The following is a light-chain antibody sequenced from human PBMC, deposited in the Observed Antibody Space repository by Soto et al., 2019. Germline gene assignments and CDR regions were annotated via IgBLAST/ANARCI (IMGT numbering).Light chain of an antibody. Sequence: EIVLTQSPATLSLSPGERATLSCRASQSVSSYLAWYHQKPGQAPRLLIYDASNRATGIPARFSGSGSGTDFTLTISSLEPEDFAVYYGQQRSNWPLTFGGGTKVEIK. CDR2: DAS. CDR3: QQRSNWPLT. J-gene: IGKJ4*01. V-gene: IGKV3-11*01. CDR1: QSVSSY.